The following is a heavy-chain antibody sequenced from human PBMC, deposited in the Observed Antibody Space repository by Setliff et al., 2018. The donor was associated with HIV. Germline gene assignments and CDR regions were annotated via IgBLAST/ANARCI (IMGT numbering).Heavy chain of an antibody. Sequence: SETLSLTCAVYGGSFSGYFWIWIRQSPGKGPKWIGEVNHSGITKYNPSLRSRVIISIDTSKKQFYLKVNSVTAADAAIYYCARGGAHNHGHDYFDYWGQGTLVTVSS. CDR3: ARGGAHNHGHDYFDY. D-gene: IGHD1-1*01. CDR2: VNHSGIT. V-gene: IGHV4-34*01. J-gene: IGHJ4*02. CDR1: GGSFSGYF.